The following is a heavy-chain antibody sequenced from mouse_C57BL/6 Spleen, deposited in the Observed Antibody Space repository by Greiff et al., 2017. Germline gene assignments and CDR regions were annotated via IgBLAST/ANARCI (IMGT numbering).Heavy chain of an antibody. CDR1: GYAFSSSW. V-gene: IGHV1-82*01. Sequence: VQLQQSGPELVKPGASVKISCKASGYAFSSSWMNWVKQRPGKGLEWIGRIYPGDGDTNYNGKFKGKATLTADKSSSTAYMQLSSLTSEDSAVYFCARPYYYGSSYLWYFDVWGTGTTVTVSS. CDR2: IYPGDGDT. J-gene: IGHJ1*03. D-gene: IGHD1-1*01. CDR3: ARPYYYGSSYLWYFDV.